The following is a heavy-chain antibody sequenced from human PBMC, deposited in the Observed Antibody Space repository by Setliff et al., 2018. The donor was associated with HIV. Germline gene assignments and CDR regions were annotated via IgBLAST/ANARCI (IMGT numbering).Heavy chain of an antibody. J-gene: IGHJ3*01. CDR2: MNPKSGAA. V-gene: IGHV1-2*02. D-gene: IGHD3-22*01. Sequence: ASVKVSRKASGHTFTDYYMYWMRQAPGQGFEWMGWMNPKSGAAHYAEKFQGRVTMTRDTSITTEYMELSRLRSDDTAVYYCARGGNYNYVSSAYFDLWGQGSMVTVSS. CDR3: ARGGNYNYVSSAYFDL. CDR1: GHTFTDYY.